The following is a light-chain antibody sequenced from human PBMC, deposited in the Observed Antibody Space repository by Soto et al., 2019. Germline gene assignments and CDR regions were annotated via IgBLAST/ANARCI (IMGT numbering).Light chain of an antibody. J-gene: IGLJ2*01. CDR3: SSYAGSNNLV. Sequence: QSALTQPPSASGSPGQSVTISCTGTSSDVGGYHYVSWYRQHPGKAPKLMIHEVTKRPSGVPDRFSGSKSGNTASLTVSGLQGEDEADYYCSSYAGSNNLVFGGGTQLTVL. CDR2: EVT. CDR1: SSDVGGYHY. V-gene: IGLV2-8*01.